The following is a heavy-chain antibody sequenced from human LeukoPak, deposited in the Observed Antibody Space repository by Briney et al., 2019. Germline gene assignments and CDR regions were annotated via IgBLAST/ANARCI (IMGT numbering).Heavy chain of an antibody. J-gene: IGHJ6*03. CDR2: IIPIFGTA. Sequence: GASVKVSCKASGGTFSSYAISWVRQAPGQGLEWMGGIIPIFGTANYAQKFQGRVTITADKSTSTAYMELSSLRSEDTAVYYCARGDDILTGYNYYYYMDVWGKGTTVTASS. V-gene: IGHV1-69*06. CDR1: GGTFSSYA. D-gene: IGHD3-9*01. CDR3: ARGDDILTGYNYYYYMDV.